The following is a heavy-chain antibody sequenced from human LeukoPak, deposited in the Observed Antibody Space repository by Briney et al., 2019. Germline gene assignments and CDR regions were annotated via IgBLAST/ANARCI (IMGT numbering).Heavy chain of an antibody. D-gene: IGHD6-19*01. Sequence: SVKVSCKASGGTFSSYAISWVRQAPGQGLEWMGRIIPILGIANYAQKFRGRVTITADKSTSTAYMELSSLRSEDTAVYYCARLAVAGTWGQGTLVTVSS. J-gene: IGHJ4*02. CDR1: GGTFSSYA. CDR3: ARLAVAGT. V-gene: IGHV1-69*04. CDR2: IIPILGIA.